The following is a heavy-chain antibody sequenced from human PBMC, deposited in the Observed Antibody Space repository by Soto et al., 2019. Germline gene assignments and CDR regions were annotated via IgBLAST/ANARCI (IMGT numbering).Heavy chain of an antibody. D-gene: IGHD6-19*01. Sequence: GGSLRLSCAASGFTFSSYAMSWVRQAPGKGLEWVSAISGSGGSTYYADSVKGRFTISRDNSKNTLYLQMNSLRAEDTAVYYSAKDEIRVAGTVYYYGMEVWGKGTRVTISS. CDR2: ISGSGGST. CDR1: GFTFSSYA. J-gene: IGHJ6*04. CDR3: AKDEIRVAGTVYYYGMEV. V-gene: IGHV3-23*01.